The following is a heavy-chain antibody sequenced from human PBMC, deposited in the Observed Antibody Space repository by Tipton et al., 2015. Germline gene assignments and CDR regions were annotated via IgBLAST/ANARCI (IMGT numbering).Heavy chain of an antibody. J-gene: IGHJ4*02. CDR3: ATGLFADS. D-gene: IGHD3-22*01. CDR1: SGSINSSDDY. Sequence: TLSLTCTVSSGSINSSDDYWSWIRQPPGKGLEWIGYIYYSGSTKYSPSLKSRVTMSVDTSKNQFSLKLSSVTAADTAVYYCATGLFADSWGQGTLVTVSS. V-gene: IGHV4-61*08. CDR2: IYYSGST.